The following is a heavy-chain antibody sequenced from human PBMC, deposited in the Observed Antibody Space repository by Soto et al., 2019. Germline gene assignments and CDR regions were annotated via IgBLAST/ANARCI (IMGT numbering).Heavy chain of an antibody. CDR2: INHSGST. CDR3: ARTSRFDC. Sequence: PSEILSLTCAVYCGSFSGYYWSWIRQPPGKGLEWIGEINHSGSTNYNLSLKSRVTMSVDTSKNQFSLKLSSVTAADTAVYYCARTSRFDCWGQGTLVTVSS. CDR1: CGSFSGYY. J-gene: IGHJ4*02. V-gene: IGHV4-34*01. D-gene: IGHD6-6*01.